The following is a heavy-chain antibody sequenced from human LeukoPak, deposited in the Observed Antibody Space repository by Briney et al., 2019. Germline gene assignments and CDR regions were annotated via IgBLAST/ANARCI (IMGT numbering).Heavy chain of an antibody. CDR2: ISSSSSTI. D-gene: IGHD1-26*01. J-gene: IGHJ4*02. Sequence: GGSLRLSCAASGFTFSSYSMNWVRQAPGKGLEWVSYISSSSSTIYYADSVKGRFTISGDNAKNSLYLQMNSLRAEDTAVYYCARVTWELADYWGQGTLVTVSS. CDR1: GFTFSSYS. CDR3: ARVTWELADY. V-gene: IGHV3-48*01.